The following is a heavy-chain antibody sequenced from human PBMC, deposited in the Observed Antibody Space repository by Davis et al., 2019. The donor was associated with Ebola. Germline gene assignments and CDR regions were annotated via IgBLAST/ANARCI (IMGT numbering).Heavy chain of an antibody. Sequence: ASVQVSCKASGYTFTGYYMHWVRQAPGHGLKWMGVIDPTDGSTTYAQKFQGRVTMTRDTSISTAYMELSSLTSEDTAVYYCAREGQSIVGAPFDYWGQGTLVTVSS. D-gene: IGHD1-26*01. J-gene: IGHJ4*02. CDR2: IDPTDGST. V-gene: IGHV1-46*01. CDR1: GYTFTGYY. CDR3: AREGQSIVGAPFDY.